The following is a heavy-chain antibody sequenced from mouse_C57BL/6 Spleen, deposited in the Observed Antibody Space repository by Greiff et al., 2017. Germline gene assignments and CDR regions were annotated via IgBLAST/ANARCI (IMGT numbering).Heavy chain of an antibody. CDR1: GYTFTSYW. V-gene: IGHV1-64*01. J-gene: IGHJ2*01. CDR3: ARFDYDRVDY. CDR2: IHPNSGST. Sequence: VQLQQPGAELVKPGASVTLSCKASGYTFTSYWMHWVKQRPGQGLEWIGMIHPNSGSTNYNEKFKSKATLTVDKSSSTAYMQLSSLTSEDSAVYYCARFDYDRVDYWGQGTTLTVSS. D-gene: IGHD2-4*01.